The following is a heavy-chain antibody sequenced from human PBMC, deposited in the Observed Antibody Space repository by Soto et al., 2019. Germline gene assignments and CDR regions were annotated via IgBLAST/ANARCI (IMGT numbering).Heavy chain of an antibody. CDR2: ISSSSSTI. CDR3: ARDSRSPDITMIVVASTPPYYYYGMDV. Sequence: GGSLRLSCAASGFTFSSYSMNWVRQAPGKGLEWVSYISSSSSTIYYADSVKGRFTISRDNAKNSLYLQMNSLRDEDTAVYYCARDSRSPDITMIVVASTPPYYYYGMDVWGQGTTVTVSS. J-gene: IGHJ6*02. D-gene: IGHD3-22*01. CDR1: GFTFSSYS. V-gene: IGHV3-48*02.